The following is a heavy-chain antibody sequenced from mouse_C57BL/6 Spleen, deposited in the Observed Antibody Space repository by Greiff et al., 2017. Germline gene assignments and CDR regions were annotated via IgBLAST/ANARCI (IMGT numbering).Heavy chain of an antibody. CDR1: GYSITSGYY. J-gene: IGHJ3*01. D-gene: IGHD1-1*01. CDR3: ASGYYGRAWFAY. Sequence: VQLKESGPGLVKPSQSLSLTCSVTGYSITSGYYWNWIRQFPGNKLEWMGYISYDGSNNYNPSLKNRITITSDTSKNEFYLKLHSVTTEDTATYYGASGYYGRAWFAYWGQGTLGTVSA. V-gene: IGHV3-6*01. CDR2: ISYDGSN.